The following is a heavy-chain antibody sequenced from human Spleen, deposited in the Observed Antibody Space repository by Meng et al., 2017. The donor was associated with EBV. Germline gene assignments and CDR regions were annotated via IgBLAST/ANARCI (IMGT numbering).Heavy chain of an antibody. Sequence: EGELVESGGGFAPPGASLRLSCEASGYTFSTSAVHWVRQASGKGLEWVGRITTKASNYATAYVASVEGRFTVSRDDSTNTAYLRMNSLKTEDTAVYYCTNLDYWGQGILVTVSS. CDR3: TNLDY. V-gene: IGHV3-73*02. CDR2: ITTKASNYAT. CDR1: GYTFSTSA. J-gene: IGHJ4*02.